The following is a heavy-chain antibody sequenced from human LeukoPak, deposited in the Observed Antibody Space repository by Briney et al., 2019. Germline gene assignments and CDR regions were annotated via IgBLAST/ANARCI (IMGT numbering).Heavy chain of an antibody. CDR3: ARDESYYALDY. V-gene: IGHV1-2*02. CDR2: INPNSGGT. J-gene: IGHJ4*02. Sequence: ASVKVSCKASGYTFTGYYMHWVRQAPGQGLEWMGWINPNSGGTNYAQKFQGRVTMTRNTSISTAYMELSSLRSEDTAVYYCARDESYYALDYWGQGTLVTVSS. D-gene: IGHD3-10*01. CDR1: GYTFTGYY.